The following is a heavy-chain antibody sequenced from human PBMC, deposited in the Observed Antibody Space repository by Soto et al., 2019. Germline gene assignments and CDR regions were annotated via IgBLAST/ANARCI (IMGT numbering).Heavy chain of an antibody. D-gene: IGHD5-12*01. J-gene: IGHJ6*02. CDR3: ASREMATITKYYYGMDV. CDR1: GYTFTGYY. Sequence: ASVKVSCKASGYTFTGYYMHWVRQAPGQGLEWMGWINPNSGGTNYAQKFQGWVTMTRDTSISTAYMELSSLRSEDTAVYYCASREMATITKYYYGMDVWGQGTTVTVSS. V-gene: IGHV1-2*04. CDR2: INPNSGGT.